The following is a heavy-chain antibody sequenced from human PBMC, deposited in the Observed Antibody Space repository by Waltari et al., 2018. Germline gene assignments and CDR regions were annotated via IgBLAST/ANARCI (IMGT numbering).Heavy chain of an antibody. V-gene: IGHV3-23*04. CDR1: GFTFSSYA. CDR3: AKDPVAPLYYYYYMDV. Sequence: EVQLVESGGGLVQPGGSLRLSCAASGFTFSSYAMSWVRQAPGKGLEWVSAISGSGGSTYYADSVKGRFTISRNNSKNTLYLQMNSLRAEDTAVYYCAKDPVAPLYYYYYMDVWGKGTTVTVSS. J-gene: IGHJ6*03. CDR2: ISGSGGST. D-gene: IGHD2-15*01.